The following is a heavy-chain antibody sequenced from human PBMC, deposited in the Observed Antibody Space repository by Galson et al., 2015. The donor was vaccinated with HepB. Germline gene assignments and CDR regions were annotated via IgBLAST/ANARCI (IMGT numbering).Heavy chain of an antibody. Sequence: SVKVSCKASGYTFTSYGISWVRQAPGQGLEWMGWISAYNGNTNYAQKIQGRVTLTTDTSTSTAYMELRSLRSDDTAVYYCARGSVAYCGGDCYWGWFDPWGQGTLVTVSS. CDR2: ISAYNGNT. CDR3: ARGSVAYCGGDCYWGWFDP. V-gene: IGHV1-18*01. CDR1: GYTFTSYG. D-gene: IGHD2-21*02. J-gene: IGHJ5*02.